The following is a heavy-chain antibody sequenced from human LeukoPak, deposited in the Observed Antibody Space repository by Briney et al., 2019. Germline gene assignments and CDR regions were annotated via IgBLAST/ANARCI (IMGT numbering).Heavy chain of an antibody. D-gene: IGHD3-10*01. CDR3: ARQWAASYVDY. CDR2: VYYRGST. Sequence: SETLSLTCTVSGGSISSSSHYWGWIRQPPGKGLEWIGAVYYRGSTYYKPSLKSRVNISGDTSKNQFFLKLRSVTAAETAVYYCARQWAASYVDYWGQGTLVTVSS. CDR1: GGSISSSSHY. J-gene: IGHJ4*02. V-gene: IGHV4-39*01.